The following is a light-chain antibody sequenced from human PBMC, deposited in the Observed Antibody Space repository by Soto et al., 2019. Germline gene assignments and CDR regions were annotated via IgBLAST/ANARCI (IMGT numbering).Light chain of an antibody. V-gene: IGKV3-15*01. CDR2: GAS. Sequence: EIVMTQSPATLSVSPGERATLSGRASQSISSKLAWYQQRPGQAPRLLIYGASTRATGVPVRFRGSGSGKEFTLTISGLQSEDFAVYCCQQYDKWPPTFGGGTKVEIK. CDR3: QQYDKWPPT. J-gene: IGKJ4*01. CDR1: QSISSK.